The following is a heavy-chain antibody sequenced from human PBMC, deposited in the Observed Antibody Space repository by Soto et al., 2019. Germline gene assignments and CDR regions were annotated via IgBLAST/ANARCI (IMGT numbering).Heavy chain of an antibody. CDR1: GGSFSSYF. CDR3: ARGIGGGDAGWFDP. CDR2: INTSGST. V-gene: IGHV4-4*07. Sequence: QVQLQESGPGLVKPSETLSLTCTVSGGSFSSYFWSWIRQPAGKGLEWIGRINTSGSTNYNPSLKSRVPMSVDTSKNQISLKLGSVTAADTALYYCARGIGGGDAGWFDPWGQGTLVTVSS. J-gene: IGHJ5*02. D-gene: IGHD2-21*02.